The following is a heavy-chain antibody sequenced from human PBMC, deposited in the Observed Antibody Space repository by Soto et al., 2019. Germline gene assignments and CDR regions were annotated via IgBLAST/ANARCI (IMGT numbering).Heavy chain of an antibody. CDR3: VKNRGRVTTSWHLDY. Sequence: EVQLLESGGDLVQPGRSLRLSCAASGFTFSGYAMSWVRQAPGKGLEWVSVIHGGGNSAYYADSVKGRFTISRDNSKNTLYLQMSSLTGEDTAVYYCVKNRGRVTTSWHLDYWGQGTLVTVSS. CDR1: GFTFSGYA. V-gene: IGHV3-23*01. J-gene: IGHJ4*02. D-gene: IGHD4-17*01. CDR2: IHGGGNSA.